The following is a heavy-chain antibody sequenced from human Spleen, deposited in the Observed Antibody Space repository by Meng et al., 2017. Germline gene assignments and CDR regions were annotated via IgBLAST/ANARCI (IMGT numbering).Heavy chain of an antibody. V-gene: IGHV1-2*06. CDR3: ARDSAAGTTNWFDP. D-gene: IGHD6-13*01. Sequence: QGQLVQSGAGVKKPGASVKVSCEASGYTFTGYYIHWVRQAPGQGLEWVGRINPNNGGTNYAQNFQGRVTMTRDTSISTAYMELSRLRFDDTAVYYCARDSAAGTTNWFDPWGQGTLVTVSS. CDR1: GYTFTGYY. J-gene: IGHJ5*02. CDR2: INPNNGGT.